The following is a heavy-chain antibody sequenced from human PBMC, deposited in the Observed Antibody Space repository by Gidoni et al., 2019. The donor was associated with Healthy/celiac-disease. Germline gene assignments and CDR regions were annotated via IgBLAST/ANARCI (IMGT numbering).Heavy chain of an antibody. J-gene: IGHJ4*02. CDR3: AKGLSDGDGHAY. CDR2: ISYDGSNK. CDR1: GFPFSSYG. Sequence: QVQLVESGGGVVQPGRSLRLSCAACGFPFSSYGMHWVRQAPGKGLEWVAVISYDGSNKYYADSVKGRFTISRDNSKNTLYLQMNSLRAEDTAVYYCAKGLSDGDGHAYWGQGTLVTVSS. D-gene: IGHD2-21*02. V-gene: IGHV3-30*18.